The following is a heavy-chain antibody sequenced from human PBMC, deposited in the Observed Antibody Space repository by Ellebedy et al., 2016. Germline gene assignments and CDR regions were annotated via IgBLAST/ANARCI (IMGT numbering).Heavy chain of an antibody. J-gene: IGHJ4*02. Sequence: GESLKISXAASGFTFNIAGMTWVRQAPGKGLEWVATIVFSGTATYYSDSVKGRFIISRDNAKNSLFLQMNSLRVEDTAVYYCARDGSEWSRDYWGQGTLVNVSS. CDR2: IVFSGTAT. CDR1: GFTFNIAG. CDR3: ARDGSEWSRDY. V-gene: IGHV3-21*01. D-gene: IGHD3-3*01.